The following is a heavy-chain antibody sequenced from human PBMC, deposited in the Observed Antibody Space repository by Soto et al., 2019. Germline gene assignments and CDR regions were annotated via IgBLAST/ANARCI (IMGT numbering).Heavy chain of an antibody. CDR3: ARGEQYSRSIFDY. J-gene: IGHJ4*01. Sequence: PSQTLSLTCAITGDSVSSNSAGWSWVRQSPSRGLEWLGRTYYRSKWYYEYAVSVRGRITINPDTSKNQYSLQLNSVTPEDTAVYVFARGEQYSRSIFDYGGQGTLVTVSS. CDR1: GDSVSSNSAG. CDR2: TYYRSKWYY. V-gene: IGHV6-1*01. D-gene: IGHD1-26*01.